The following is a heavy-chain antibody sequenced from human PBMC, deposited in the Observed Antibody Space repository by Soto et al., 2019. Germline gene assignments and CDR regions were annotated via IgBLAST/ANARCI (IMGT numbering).Heavy chain of an antibody. CDR2: ITPHNGNT. V-gene: IGHV1-18*01. CDR3: ARDASFDY. Sequence: QVQLVQSGVEVKKPGASVKVSCKASGYTFTTYGITWVRQAPGRGLEWMGWITPHNGNTNFAQKLQGRVTMTTDTSTSTAYMELRSLRSDDTAVYYCARDASFDYWGQGTLVTVSS. J-gene: IGHJ4*02. CDR1: GYTFTTYG.